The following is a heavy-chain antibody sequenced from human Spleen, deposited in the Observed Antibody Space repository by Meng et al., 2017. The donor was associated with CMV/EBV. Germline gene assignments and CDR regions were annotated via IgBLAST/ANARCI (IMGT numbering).Heavy chain of an antibody. CDR1: GYSFHKYW. CDR2: IYPGDSDT. J-gene: IGHJ4*02. V-gene: IGHV5-51*01. CDR3: VRPGSSSYLYYFDY. D-gene: IGHD6-13*01. Sequence: GFGYSFHKYWITWVRQTPEKGLEWIGIIYPGDSDTRYSPSFQGQVTISVDKSINTAYLQWSSLKASDTGMYYCVRPGSSSYLYYFDYWGQGSLVTVSS.